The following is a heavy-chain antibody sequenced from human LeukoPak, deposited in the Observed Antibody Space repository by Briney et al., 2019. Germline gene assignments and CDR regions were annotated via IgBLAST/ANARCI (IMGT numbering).Heavy chain of an antibody. D-gene: IGHD5-18*01. CDR1: GFTFSSFS. CDR2: ISSSSSYI. J-gene: IGHJ6*02. CDR3: ATNRGYSYGPWGYYYGMDV. Sequence: GGSLRLSCAAYGFTFSSFSMNWVRPAPGKGLEWVSSISSSSSYIYYADSVKGRFTISRDNAKNSLYLQMNSLRAEDTAVYYCATNRGYSYGPWGYYYGMDVWGQGTTVTVSS. V-gene: IGHV3-21*01.